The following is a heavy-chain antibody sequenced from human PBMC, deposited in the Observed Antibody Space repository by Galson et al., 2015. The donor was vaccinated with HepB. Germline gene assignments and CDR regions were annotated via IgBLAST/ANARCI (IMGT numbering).Heavy chain of an antibody. V-gene: IGHV4-39*01. Sequence: ETLSLTCTVSGGSISRSSYYWGWIRQPPGKGLEWVGSIYYSGSTVYNPSLRSRVTISVDTSKNQFSLKLTSVIAADTAVYYCARRQYDILTGYPAYPFDYWGQRTLVTVSS. D-gene: IGHD3-9*01. J-gene: IGHJ4*02. CDR2: IYYSGST. CDR1: GGSISRSSYY. CDR3: ARRQYDILTGYPAYPFDY.